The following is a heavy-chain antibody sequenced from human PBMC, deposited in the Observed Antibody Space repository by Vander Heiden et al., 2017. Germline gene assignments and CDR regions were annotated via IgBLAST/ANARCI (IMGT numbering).Heavy chain of an antibody. CDR2: SSADSGDT. J-gene: IGHJ4*02. D-gene: IGHD3-16*01. Sequence: VQVVQSGAEVKKPGASVTVSCKASGYTFPDYGISGVRQAPGQGPEWMGWSSADSGDTHFTQKCGGRVTLTRDTSTTTAYMERRSLRSDDTAVYYCVREADLGGLTLMSYWGQGTLGTVSS. V-gene: IGHV1-18*04. CDR1: GYTFPDYG. CDR3: VREADLGGLTLMSY.